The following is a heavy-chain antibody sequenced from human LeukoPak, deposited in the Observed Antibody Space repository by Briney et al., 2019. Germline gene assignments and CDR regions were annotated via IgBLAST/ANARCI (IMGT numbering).Heavy chain of an antibody. V-gene: IGHV3-23*01. D-gene: IGHD4-17*01. CDR3: AYQHHDYGDYYFDY. CDR1: GFTFSSYA. CDR2: ISGSGDNT. J-gene: IGHJ4*02. Sequence: GGSLRLSCAASGFTFSSYAMSWVRQAPGKGLEWVSVISGSGDNTYYADSVKGRFTISRDNSKNTLYLQMNTLRAEDTAVYYCAYQHHDYGDYYFDYWGQGTLVTVSS.